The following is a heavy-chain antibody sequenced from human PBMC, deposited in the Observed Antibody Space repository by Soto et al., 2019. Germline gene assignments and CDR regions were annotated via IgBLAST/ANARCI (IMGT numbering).Heavy chain of an antibody. J-gene: IGHJ5*02. D-gene: IGHD1-26*01. CDR2: ITGRGDST. V-gene: IGHV3-23*01. CDR3: AKDLYVQPPSGWFDP. Sequence: SLRLSCAASGFPFSDHAMHWVRQTPGKGLEWVSAITGRGDSTYYADSVKGRFTISRDNSKSTLYLQMMSLRAEDTAVYYCAKDLYVQPPSGWFDPWGQGTVVTV. CDR1: GFPFSDHA.